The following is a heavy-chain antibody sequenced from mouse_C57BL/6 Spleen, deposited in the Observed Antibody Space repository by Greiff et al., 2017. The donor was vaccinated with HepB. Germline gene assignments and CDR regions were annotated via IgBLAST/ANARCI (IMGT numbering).Heavy chain of an antibody. V-gene: IGHV3-6*01. Sequence: ESGPGLVKPSQSLSLTCSVTGYSITSGYYWNWIRQFPGNKLEWMGYISYDGSNNYNPSLKNRISITRDTSKNQFFLKLNSVTTEDTATYYCARDQTTVSYFDYWGQGTTLTVSS. CDR3: ARDQTTVSYFDY. CDR2: ISYDGSN. D-gene: IGHD1-1*01. CDR1: GYSITSGYY. J-gene: IGHJ2*01.